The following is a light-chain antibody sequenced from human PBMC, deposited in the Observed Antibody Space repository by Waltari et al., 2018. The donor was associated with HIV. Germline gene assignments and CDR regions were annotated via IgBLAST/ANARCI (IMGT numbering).Light chain of an antibody. J-gene: IGLJ2*01. V-gene: IGLV2-14*01. CDR2: ECR. CDR1: SSDVVGSNY. CDR3: SSYTSSSTLV. Sequence: QSALTQPASVSGSPGQPITIYCPGTSSDVVGSNYVSWYQHHPGKPPKLMIYECRNRPSGVSNRVSGSTSCNTASLTIAGLQAEDEADYYCSSYTSSSTLVFGGGTKLTVL.